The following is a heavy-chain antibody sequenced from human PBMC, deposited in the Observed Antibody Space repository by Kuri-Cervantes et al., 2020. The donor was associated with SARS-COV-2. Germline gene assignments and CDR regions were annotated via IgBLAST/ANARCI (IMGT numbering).Heavy chain of an antibody. V-gene: IGHV3-30-3*01. CDR3: ARGVAELRYYGMDV. Sequence: GESLKISCAASGFTFSSYAMHWVRQAPGKGLEWVAVIPYDGSNKYYADSVKGRFTISRDNSKNTLYLQMNSLRAEDTAVYYCARGVAELRYYGMDVWGQGTTVTVSS. D-gene: IGHD1-7*01. J-gene: IGHJ6*02. CDR2: IPYDGSNK. CDR1: GFTFSSYA.